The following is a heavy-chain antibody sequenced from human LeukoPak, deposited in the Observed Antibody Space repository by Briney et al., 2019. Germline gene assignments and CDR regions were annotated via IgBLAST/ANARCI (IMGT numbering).Heavy chain of an antibody. D-gene: IGHD2-15*01. Sequence: GGSLRLSCAASGFTFSSYSMNWVRQAPGKGLEWVSSISSSSSYIYYADSVKGRFTISRDNFKNTVHLQMNSLRAEDTAVYYCAKVIRGSPRVFDYWGQGTLVTVSS. CDR1: GFTFSSYS. V-gene: IGHV3-21*01. J-gene: IGHJ4*02. CDR3: AKVIRGSPRVFDY. CDR2: ISSSSSYI.